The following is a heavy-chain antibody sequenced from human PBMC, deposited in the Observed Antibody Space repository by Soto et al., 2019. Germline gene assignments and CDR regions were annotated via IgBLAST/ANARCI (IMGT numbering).Heavy chain of an antibody. Sequence: EVQVVESGGGLVQPGGSLRLSCAASGFTFTNYWMSWVRQAPGKGLEWVANIKHDGSEKYYVGSVQGRFTISRDNAKNSLYLQMNSLRADDTAVYFCARPSGYCSGGSCFPFDHWGQGTLVTVSS. V-gene: IGHV3-7*01. CDR2: IKHDGSEK. CDR1: GFTFTNYW. J-gene: IGHJ4*02. D-gene: IGHD2-15*01. CDR3: ARPSGYCSGGSCFPFDH.